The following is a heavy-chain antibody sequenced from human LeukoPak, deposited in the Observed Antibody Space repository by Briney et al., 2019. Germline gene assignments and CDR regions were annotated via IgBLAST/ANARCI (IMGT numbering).Heavy chain of an antibody. V-gene: IGHV3-30-3*01. Sequence: GRSLRLSCAASGFPFSSYAMHWVRQAPGKGLEWVTVISYDGSKKYYADSVKGRFTISRDNSKNTLYLQMSSLRAEDTALYYCATGEYYFDFWGQGTLVTVSS. CDR2: ISYDGSKK. CDR1: GFPFSSYA. J-gene: IGHJ4*02. D-gene: IGHD3-16*01. CDR3: ATGEYYFDF.